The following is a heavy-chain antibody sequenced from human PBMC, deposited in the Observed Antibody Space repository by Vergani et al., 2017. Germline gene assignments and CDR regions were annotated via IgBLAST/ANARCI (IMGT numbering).Heavy chain of an antibody. CDR1: GSSISSYY. D-gene: IGHD2-8*01. CDR2: IYYSGST. Sequence: QVQLQESGPGLVKPSETLSLTCTVSGSSISSYYWSWIRQPPGKGLEWIGYIYYSGSTNYNPSLKSRVTISVDTSKHQFSLKLSSGTAADTDVYYCARHMLRWPYDAFDIWGQGTMVTVSS. J-gene: IGHJ3*02. V-gene: IGHV4-59*01. CDR3: ARHMLRWPYDAFDI.